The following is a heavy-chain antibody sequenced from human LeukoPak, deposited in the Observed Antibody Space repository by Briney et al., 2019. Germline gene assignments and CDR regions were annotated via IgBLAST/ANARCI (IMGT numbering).Heavy chain of an antibody. J-gene: IGHJ6*02. Sequence: ESRPISCKGSGYSFTSYWISWVPQMPGKGLEWMGRIDPSDSYTNYSPSFQGHVPISADKSISTAYLQWRSLKASDTAMYYCASEVVTANYYYYYGMDVWGQRPSLPVSS. D-gene: IGHD2-21*02. CDR2: IDPSDSYT. CDR1: GYSFTSYW. CDR3: ASEVVTANYYYYYGMDV. V-gene: IGHV5-10-1*01.